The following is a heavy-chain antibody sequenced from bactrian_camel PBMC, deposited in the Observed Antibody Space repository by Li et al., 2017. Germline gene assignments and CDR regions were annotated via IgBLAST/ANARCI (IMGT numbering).Heavy chain of an antibody. Sequence: HVQLVESGGGSVQAGGSLRLSCNASDTVYCMAWFRQAPGKEREGVAVLDSVGSTNYADSVKGRFTISKDNAKNTLYLQMNNLKPEDTAMYYCAAQPGLQVVNNRKIYVRTENFRYWGQGTQVTVS. V-gene: IGHV3S53*01. D-gene: IGHD1*01. CDR2: LDSVGST. CDR3: AAQPGLQVVNNRKIYVRTENFRY. J-gene: IGHJ4*01. CDR1: DTVYCM.